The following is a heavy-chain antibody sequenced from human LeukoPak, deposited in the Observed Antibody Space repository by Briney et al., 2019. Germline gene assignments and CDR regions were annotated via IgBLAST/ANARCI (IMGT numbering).Heavy chain of an antibody. CDR2: TYYSGST. V-gene: IGHV4-59*08. D-gene: IGHD5-24*01. CDR3: ARGGMATIYY. J-gene: IGHJ4*02. CDR1: GGSISSYY. Sequence: SETLSLTCTVSGGSISSYYWSWIRQPPGKGLEWIGYTYYSGSTNYNPSLKSRVTISVDTSKNQFSLKLSSVTAADTAVYYCARGGMATIYYWGQGTLVTVSS.